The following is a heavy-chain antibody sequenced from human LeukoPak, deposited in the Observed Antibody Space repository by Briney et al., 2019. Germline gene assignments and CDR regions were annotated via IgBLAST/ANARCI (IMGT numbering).Heavy chain of an antibody. Sequence: PSETLSLTCTVSGGSISSYYWSWIRQPPGKGLEWIGYIYYSGSTNYNPSLKSRVTISVDTSKNQFSLKLSSVTAADTAVYYCARDSRYSSNWFDPWGQGTLVTVSP. CDR3: ARDSRYSSNWFDP. J-gene: IGHJ5*02. V-gene: IGHV4-59*01. CDR1: GGSISSYY. CDR2: IYYSGST. D-gene: IGHD6-19*01.